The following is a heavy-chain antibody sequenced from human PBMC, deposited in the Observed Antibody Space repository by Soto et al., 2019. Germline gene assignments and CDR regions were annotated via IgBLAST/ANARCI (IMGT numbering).Heavy chain of an antibody. CDR1: C. Sequence: CIHRVSQTPGKGLVWVSRIKGDESTTNYADSVKGRFTISRDNAKNTVYLQMNSLRAEDTALYYCARGIRNYYGMDVWGQGTTVTVS. CDR3: ARGIRNYYGMDV. CDR2: IKGDESTT. D-gene: IGHD5-18*01. J-gene: IGHJ6*02. V-gene: IGHV3-74*01.